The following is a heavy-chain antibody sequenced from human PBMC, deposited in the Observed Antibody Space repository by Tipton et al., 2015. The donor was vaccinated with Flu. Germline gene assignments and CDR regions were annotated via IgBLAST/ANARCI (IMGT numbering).Heavy chain of an antibody. CDR2: LGWNSGDI. V-gene: IGHV3-9*01. J-gene: IGHJ3*02. CDR1: GFTFDAYA. Sequence: SLRLSCAASGFTFDAYAMHWVRQAPGKGLEWVSGLGWNSGDIRYADSVKGRFTTSRDNAKNSLYLQMNSLIPEDTALYYCARDDAFDIWGQGTMVTVAS. CDR3: ARDDAFDI.